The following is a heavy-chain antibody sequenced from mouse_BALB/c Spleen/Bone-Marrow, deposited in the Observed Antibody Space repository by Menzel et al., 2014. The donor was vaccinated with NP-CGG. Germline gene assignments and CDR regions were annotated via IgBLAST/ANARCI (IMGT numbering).Heavy chain of an antibody. CDR1: GFSFNSYG. D-gene: IGHD2-4*01. V-gene: IGHV5-9-2*01. CDR3: ARHAYYDQTEVSFVY. Sequence: EVQGVESGGGLVKSGGSLKLSCAASGFSFNSYGMSWVRQTPEKRLEWVATISGGGSYTFYPDSVKGRFTISRDNAKNNLYLQLSSLRSEDTGLYYCARHAYYDQTEVSFVYWGQGTLVTVSA. J-gene: IGHJ3*01. CDR2: ISGGGSYT.